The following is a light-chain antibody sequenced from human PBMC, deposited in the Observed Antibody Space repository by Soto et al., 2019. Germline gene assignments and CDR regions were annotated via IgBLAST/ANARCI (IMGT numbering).Light chain of an antibody. CDR1: QSVSSN. CDR2: SAS. Sequence: EIVMTQSPATLSVSPGERATLSCRASQSVSSNLAWYQQKPGQAPRLLIYSASTRATGIPARFSGSGSGTEFTLTISSLQSEDFAVYYCQQYNNGWTFGQGTKVEIK. V-gene: IGKV3-15*01. J-gene: IGKJ1*01. CDR3: QQYNNGWT.